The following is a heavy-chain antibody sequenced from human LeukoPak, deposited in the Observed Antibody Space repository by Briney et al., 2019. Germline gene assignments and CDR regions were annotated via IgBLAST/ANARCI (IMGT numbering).Heavy chain of an antibody. CDR2: IYYSGST. J-gene: IGHJ4*02. CDR1: GVSISSYY. CDR3: ARGRAYSSGSVDY. D-gene: IGHD6-19*01. Sequence: SETLSLTCTVSGVSISSYYWSWIRQPPGKGLEWIGYIYYSGSTNYNPSLKSRVTISVDTSKNQFSLKLSSVTAADTAVYYCARGRAYSSGSVDYWGQGSLVTVSS. V-gene: IGHV4-59*01.